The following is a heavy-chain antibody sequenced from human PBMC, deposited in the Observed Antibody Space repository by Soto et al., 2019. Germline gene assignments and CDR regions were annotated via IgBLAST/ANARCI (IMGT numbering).Heavy chain of an antibody. CDR1: GYTFTSYG. CDR3: ARILWQLVGDDAFDI. V-gene: IGHV1-18*01. D-gene: IGHD6-6*01. CDR2: ISAYNGNT. Sequence: QVQLVQSGAEVKKPGASVKVSCKASGYTFTSYGIIWVRQSPGQGLEWMGWISAYNGNTNYAQKLQGRITMTTDTSTSTAYMELRSLRSDDTAVYYCARILWQLVGDDAFDIWGQGTMVTVSS. J-gene: IGHJ3*02.